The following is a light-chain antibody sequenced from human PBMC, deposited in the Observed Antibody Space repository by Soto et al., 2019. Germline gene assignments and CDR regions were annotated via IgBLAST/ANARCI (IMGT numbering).Light chain of an antibody. CDR2: SAS. J-gene: IGKJ4*01. CDR3: LQYNNWPLT. Sequence: ETVMTQSPATLSASPGESATLSCRASQSVNSDLAWYQQIPGQAPRLLIYSASTGATGGPARFSGSGSGTEFTLTISSLQSEDFTIYYCLQYNNWPLTFGGRTKVEI. CDR1: QSVNSD. V-gene: IGKV3-15*01.